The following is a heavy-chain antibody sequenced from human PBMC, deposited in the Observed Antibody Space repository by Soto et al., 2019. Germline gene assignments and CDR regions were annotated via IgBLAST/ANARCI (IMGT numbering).Heavy chain of an antibody. CDR3: AREGAYCGGDCSLAYFQH. CDR1: GGTFSSYA. CDR2: IIPIFGTA. Sequence: QVQLVQSGAEVKKPGSSVKVSCKASGGTFSSYAISWVRQAPGQGLEWMGGIIPIFGTANYAQKFQGRVTITADESTGTAYMELSSLRSEDTAVYYCAREGAYCGGDCSLAYFQHWGQGTLVTVSS. V-gene: IGHV1-69*12. J-gene: IGHJ1*01. D-gene: IGHD2-21*02.